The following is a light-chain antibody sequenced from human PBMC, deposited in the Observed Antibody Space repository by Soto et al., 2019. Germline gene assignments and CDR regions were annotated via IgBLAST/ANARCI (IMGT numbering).Light chain of an antibody. CDR3: QQRNSWPLT. CDR2: DAY. V-gene: IGKV3-11*01. J-gene: IGKJ4*01. Sequence: EIVLTQSPATLSLSPGERATLSCRASQSIYISLAWYQQKPGQAPRLLIHDAYNRATGIPARFSGSGSGTDFTLTIAGLEPEDFAVYYCQQRNSWPLTFGGGTKVEIK. CDR1: QSIYIS.